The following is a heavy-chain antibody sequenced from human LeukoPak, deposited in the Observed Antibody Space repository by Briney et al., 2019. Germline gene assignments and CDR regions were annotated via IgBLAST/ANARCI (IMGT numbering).Heavy chain of an antibody. CDR2: IYYSGST. Sequence: KPSEALSLTCTVSGGSISSSSYYWGWIRQPPGKGLEWIGSIYYSGSTYYNPSLKSRVTISVDTSKNQFSLKLSSVTAADTAVYYCARSYGPRGYYYGMDVWGQGTTVTVCS. D-gene: IGHD5-18*01. J-gene: IGHJ6*02. CDR3: ARSYGPRGYYYGMDV. CDR1: GGSISSSSYY. V-gene: IGHV4-39*07.